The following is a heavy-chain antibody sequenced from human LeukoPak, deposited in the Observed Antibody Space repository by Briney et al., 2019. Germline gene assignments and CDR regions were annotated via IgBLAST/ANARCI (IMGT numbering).Heavy chain of an antibody. J-gene: IGHJ6*03. CDR2: ITSTSGHI. CDR3: ARVQYYEFPNGYRGIYMDV. Sequence: GGSLRLSCAASGFTFSDSRMNWVRQAPGKGLEWVSSITSTSGHIFYGGSLKGRFTVSRDNAKNTMFLQMNSLRAEDTAVYYCARVQYYEFPNGYRGIYMDVWGKGTTVTVSS. CDR1: GFTFSDSR. D-gene: IGHD3-3*01. V-gene: IGHV3-21*01.